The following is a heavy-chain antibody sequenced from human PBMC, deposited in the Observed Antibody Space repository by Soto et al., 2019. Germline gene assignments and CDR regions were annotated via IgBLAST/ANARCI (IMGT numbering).Heavy chain of an antibody. CDR1: GYSFTSYW. CDR2: IYPGDSDT. J-gene: IGHJ6*02. V-gene: IGHV5-51*01. CDR3: ARSSSTHYYYYGMDV. Sequence: GESLKISCKGSGYSFTSYWSGWVRQMPGKGLEWMGIIYPGDSDTRYSPSFQGQVTISADKSISTAYLQWSSLKASDTAMYYCARSSSTHYYYYGMDVWGQGTTVTVSS. D-gene: IGHD6-13*01.